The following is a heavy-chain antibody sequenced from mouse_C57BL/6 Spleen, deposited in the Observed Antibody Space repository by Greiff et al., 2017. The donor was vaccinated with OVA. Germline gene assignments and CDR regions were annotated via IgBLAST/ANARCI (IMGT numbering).Heavy chain of an antibody. V-gene: IGHV7-3*01. CDR1: GFTFTAYY. Sequence: EVQVVESGGGLVQPGGSLSLSCAASGFTFTAYYMSWVRQPPGKALEWLGFIRNKANGYTTEYSASVKGRFTISRDNSQSILYLQMNALRAEDSATYYCARSSITTGNFDYWGQGTTLTVSS. D-gene: IGHD1-2*01. CDR3: ARSSITTGNFDY. J-gene: IGHJ2*01. CDR2: IRNKANGYTT.